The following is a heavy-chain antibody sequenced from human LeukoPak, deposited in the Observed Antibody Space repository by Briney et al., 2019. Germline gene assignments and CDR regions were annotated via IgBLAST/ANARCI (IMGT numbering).Heavy chain of an antibody. CDR3: ARNLNYYGSEPLSASYYGMDV. Sequence: SVKVSCKASGGTFSSYAISWVRQAPGQGLEWMGRIIPILGIANYAQKFQGRVTITADKSTSTAYMELSSLRSEDTAVYYCARNLNYYGSEPLSASYYGMDVWGQGTTVTVSS. CDR2: IIPILGIA. D-gene: IGHD3-10*01. V-gene: IGHV1-69*04. CDR1: GGTFSSYA. J-gene: IGHJ6*02.